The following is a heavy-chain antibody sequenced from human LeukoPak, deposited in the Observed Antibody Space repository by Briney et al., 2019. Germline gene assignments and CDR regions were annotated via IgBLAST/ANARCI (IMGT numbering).Heavy chain of an antibody. CDR1: GFTFSSYE. J-gene: IGHJ4*02. V-gene: IGHV3-48*03. Sequence: PGRSLRLSCAASGFTFSSYEMNWVRQAPGKGLEWVSYISSSGDTIYYADSVKGRFTISRDNAKNSLYLQMNSLRAEDAAVYYCARERGYSGYDYFIDSPSDSWGQGTLVTVSS. D-gene: IGHD5-12*01. CDR3: ARERGYSGYDYFIDSPSDS. CDR2: ISSSGDTI.